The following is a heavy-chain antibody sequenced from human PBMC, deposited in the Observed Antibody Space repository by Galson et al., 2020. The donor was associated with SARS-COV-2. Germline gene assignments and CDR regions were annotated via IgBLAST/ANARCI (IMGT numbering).Heavy chain of an antibody. CDR1: GGSFSGYY. Sequence: SETLSLTCAVYGGSFSGYYWSWIRQPPGKGLEWIGEINHSGSTNYNPSLKSRVTISVDTSKNQFSLKLSSVTAADTAVYYCARDTACGGDCMSFVYWGQGTLVTVSS. J-gene: IGHJ4*02. V-gene: IGHV4-34*01. D-gene: IGHD2-21*01. CDR2: INHSGST. CDR3: ARDTACGGDCMSFVY.